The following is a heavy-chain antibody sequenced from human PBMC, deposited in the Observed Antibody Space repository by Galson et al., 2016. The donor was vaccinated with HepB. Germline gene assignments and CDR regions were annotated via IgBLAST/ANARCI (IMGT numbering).Heavy chain of an antibody. CDR3: TRDGALPGGWVWIDP. Sequence: SLRLSCAASGFSFSTYTMNWVRQAPGKGLEWVASISSSSATIYYVGSVKGRFAVSRDNAKNSVYLQMNSLRVEDTVVYYCTRDGALPGGWVWIDPWGQGTLVIVSS. D-gene: IGHD6-19*01. CDR2: ISSSSATI. J-gene: IGHJ5*02. CDR1: GFSFSTYT. V-gene: IGHV3-48*04.